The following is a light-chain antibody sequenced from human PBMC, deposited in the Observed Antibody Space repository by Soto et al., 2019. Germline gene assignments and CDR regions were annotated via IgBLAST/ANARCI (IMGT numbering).Light chain of an antibody. CDR1: NSNIGTNA. CDR3: AAWDDSPTADV. Sequence: QSVLTQPPSASGTPGQRVTISCSGSNSNIGTNAVSWYQQLPGTAPRLLIYTNNQRPSVVPDRVSGSRSGTSASLAISGLRSEDEADYYCAAWDDSPTADVFGGGPKVTVL. J-gene: IGLJ1*01. CDR2: TNN. V-gene: IGLV1-44*01.